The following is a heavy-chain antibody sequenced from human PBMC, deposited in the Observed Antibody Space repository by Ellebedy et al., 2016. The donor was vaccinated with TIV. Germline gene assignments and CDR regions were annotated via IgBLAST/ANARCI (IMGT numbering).Heavy chain of an antibody. CDR3: ARDSAAGTRDNAFDI. D-gene: IGHD6-13*01. J-gene: IGHJ3*02. V-gene: IGHV3-21*01. Sequence: GESLKISXAASGFTFSTYSMNWVRQAPGKGLEWVSFISSSSSFIYYADSVKGRFTISRDNAKNSLYLQMNSLRAEDTAVYYCARDSAAGTRDNAFDIWGQGTMVTVSS. CDR2: ISSSSSFI. CDR1: GFTFSTYS.